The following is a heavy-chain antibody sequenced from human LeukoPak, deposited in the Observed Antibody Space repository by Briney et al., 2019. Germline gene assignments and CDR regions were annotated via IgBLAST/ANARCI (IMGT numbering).Heavy chain of an antibody. V-gene: IGHV4-59*01. CDR2: IYYSGST. Sequence: PSETLSLTCTVSGGSISSYYWSWIRQPPGKGLEWIGYIYYSGSTNYNPSLKSRVTISVDTSKNQFPLKLSSVTAADTAVYYCARLDYGDYDFYWYFDLWGRGTLVTVSS. J-gene: IGHJ2*01. CDR1: GGSISSYY. D-gene: IGHD4-17*01. CDR3: ARLDYGDYDFYWYFDL.